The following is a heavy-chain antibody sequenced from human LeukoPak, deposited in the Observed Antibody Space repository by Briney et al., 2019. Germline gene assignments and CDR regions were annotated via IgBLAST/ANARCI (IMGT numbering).Heavy chain of an antibody. V-gene: IGHV4-34*01. J-gene: IGHJ4*02. CDR2: INHSGST. CDR3: ARRGYYFDY. Sequence: PSETLSLTCAVYGVSLIGYYWSWIRQPPGKGLEWIGEINHSGSTNYNPSLKSRVTISVDTSKNQFSLKLSPVNAADRAVYYCARRGYYFDYWGQGTLVTVSS. CDR1: GVSLIGYY.